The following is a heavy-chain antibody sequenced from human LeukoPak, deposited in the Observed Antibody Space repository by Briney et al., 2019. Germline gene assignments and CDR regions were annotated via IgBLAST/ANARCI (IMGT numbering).Heavy chain of an antibody. D-gene: IGHD3-3*01. Sequence: ASVKVSCKASGYTFTSYGISWVRQAPGQGLEWMGWISAYNGNTNYAQKLQGRVTMTTDTSTSTAYMELRSLRSDDTAVYYCARAFSIAIFGVVFYWGQGTLVTVSS. J-gene: IGHJ4*02. CDR1: GYTFTSYG. CDR3: ARAFSIAIFGVVFY. CDR2: ISAYNGNT. V-gene: IGHV1-18*01.